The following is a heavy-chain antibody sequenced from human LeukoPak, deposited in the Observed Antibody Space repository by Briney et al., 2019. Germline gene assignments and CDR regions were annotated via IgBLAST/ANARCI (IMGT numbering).Heavy chain of an antibody. CDR1: GYSVTSYY. CDR3: ARDRDSSWYVVY. CDR2: INPSSGGT. V-gene: IGHV1-2*02. J-gene: IGHJ4*02. Sequence: ASVKVSCKASGYSVTSYYIHWVRQAPGQGLEWMGWINPSSGGTEYAQKFQGRVSMTGDTSISTAYMELSRLRSDYTAVHYCARDRDSSWYVVYWGQGTLVTVSS. D-gene: IGHD6-13*01.